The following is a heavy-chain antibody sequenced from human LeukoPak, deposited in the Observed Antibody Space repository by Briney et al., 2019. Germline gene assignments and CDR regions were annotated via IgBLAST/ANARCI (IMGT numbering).Heavy chain of an antibody. CDR3: AKEANRCSSRHYDY. D-gene: IGHD6-13*01. J-gene: IGHJ4*02. CDR2: ISGSGDDT. Sequence: GGSLRLSCAASGFTFRSYAMSSVRQAPGKGLEWGSIISGSGDDTKYADSVKGRFTISRDNSKNTLYLQMNRLRAEDTAVYYCAKEANRCSSRHYDYWGQGTLVTVSS. CDR1: GFTFRSYA. V-gene: IGHV3-23*01.